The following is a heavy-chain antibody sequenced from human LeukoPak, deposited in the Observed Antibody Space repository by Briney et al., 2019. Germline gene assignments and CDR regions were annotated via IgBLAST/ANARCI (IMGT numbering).Heavy chain of an antibody. D-gene: IGHD1-1*01. Sequence: SETLSLTCAVYGGSFSGYYWSWIRQPPGKGLEWIGEINHSGSTNYNPSLKSRVTISVDTSKNQFSLKLSSVTAADTAVYYCARRDRNYQSKVDPWGQGTLVTVSS. CDR2: INHSGST. V-gene: IGHV4-34*01. J-gene: IGHJ5*02. CDR3: ARRDRNYQSKVDP. CDR1: GGSFSGYY.